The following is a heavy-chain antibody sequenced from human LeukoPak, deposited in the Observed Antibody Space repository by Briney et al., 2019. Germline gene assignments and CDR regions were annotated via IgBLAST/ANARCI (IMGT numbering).Heavy chain of an antibody. CDR3: ARDLRFLEWLPQDYYYYGMDV. D-gene: IGHD3-3*01. J-gene: IGHJ6*02. CDR1: GFTFSSYA. V-gene: IGHV3-30-3*01. Sequence: PGRSLRLSCAASGFTFSSYAMPWVRQAPGKGLEWVAVISYDGGNKYYADSVKGRFTISRDNSKNTLYLQMNSLRAEDTAVYYCARDLRFLEWLPQDYYYYGMDVWGQGTTVTVSS. CDR2: ISYDGGNK.